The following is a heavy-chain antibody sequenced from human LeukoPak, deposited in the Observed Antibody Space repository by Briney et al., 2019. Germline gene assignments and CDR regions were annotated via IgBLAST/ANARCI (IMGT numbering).Heavy chain of an antibody. Sequence: GGSLRLSCAASGFTFSSYGMHWVRQAPGKGLEWVSGISWNSGSIGYADSVKGRFTISRDNAKNSLYLQMNSLRAEDTALYYCARERNSGWGTAFDPWGQGTLVTVSS. J-gene: IGHJ5*02. CDR3: ARERNSGWGTAFDP. CDR1: GFTFSSYG. V-gene: IGHV3-9*01. D-gene: IGHD6-19*01. CDR2: ISWNSGSI.